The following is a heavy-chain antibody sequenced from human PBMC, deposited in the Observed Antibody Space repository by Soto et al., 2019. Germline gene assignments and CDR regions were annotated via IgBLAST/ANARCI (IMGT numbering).Heavy chain of an antibody. V-gene: IGHV3-23*01. CDR2: ICGSGDTA. D-gene: IGHD1-7*01. CDR3: AKGRGPKWNCDH. Sequence: EVQLLESGGGSVQPGGSLRLSCAASGFTFSSYAMDWVRRPPGKGLEWVSPICGSGDTAYYADSVKGRFSISRDSLVNTSYLQMSSLKAEDTTVDYCAKGRGPKWNCDHWGQGTVFTVSP. J-gene: IGHJ5*02. CDR1: GFTFSSYA.